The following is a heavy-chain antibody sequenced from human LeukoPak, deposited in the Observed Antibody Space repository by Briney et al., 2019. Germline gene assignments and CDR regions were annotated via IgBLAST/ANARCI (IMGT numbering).Heavy chain of an antibody. D-gene: IGHD3-22*01. V-gene: IGHV3-21*01. J-gene: IGHJ4*02. CDR2: ISSSSSYI. CDR1: GFTFSSYS. CDR3: ARGDYYDCSGYYPIDY. Sequence: GGSLRLSCAASGFTFSSYSMNWVRQAPGKGLEWVSSISSSSSYIYYADSVKGRFTISRDNAKNSLYLQMNSLRAEGTAVYYCARGDYYDCSGYYPIDYWGQGTLVTVSS.